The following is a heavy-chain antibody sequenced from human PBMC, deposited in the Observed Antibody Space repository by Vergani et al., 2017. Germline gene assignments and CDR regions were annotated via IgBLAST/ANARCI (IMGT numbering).Heavy chain of an antibody. CDR2: INPSGGST. D-gene: IGHD2-21*01. V-gene: IGHV1-46*01. CDR1: GYTFTSYY. Sequence: QVQLVQSGAEVKKPGASVKVSCKASGYTFTSYYMHWVRQAPGQGLEWMGIINPSGGSTSYAQKFQGRVTMTRDTSTSTVYMDLSSLRSEDTAVYYCARDHGCGGDCYPLNWFDPWGQGTLVTVSS. CDR3: ARDHGCGGDCYPLNWFDP. J-gene: IGHJ5*02.